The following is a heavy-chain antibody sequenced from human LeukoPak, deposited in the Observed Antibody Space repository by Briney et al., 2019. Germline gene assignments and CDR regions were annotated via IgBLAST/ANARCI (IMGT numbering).Heavy chain of an antibody. V-gene: IGHV3-30*04. CDR3: ARDGEGYYYGSGHYFDY. J-gene: IGHJ4*02. CDR2: ISYDGSNK. CDR1: GFTFSSYA. Sequence: GGSLRLSCAASGFTFSSYAMHWVRQAPGKGLEWVAVISYDGSNKYYADSVKGRFTISRDNSKNTLYLQMNSLRAEDTAVYYCARDGEGYYYGSGHYFDYWGQGTLVTVSS. D-gene: IGHD3-10*01.